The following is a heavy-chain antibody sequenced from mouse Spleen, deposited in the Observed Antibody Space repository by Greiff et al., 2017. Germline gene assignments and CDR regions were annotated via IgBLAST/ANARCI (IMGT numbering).Heavy chain of an antibody. J-gene: IGHJ4*01. D-gene: IGHD1-1*01. CDR1: GYTFTSYW. CDR3: ARSTTVVAYYYAMDY. CDR2: IDPSDSYT. Sequence: QVQLQQPGAELVMPGASVKLSCKASGYTFTSYWMHWVKQRPGHGLEWIGEIDPSDSYTNYNQKFKGKATLTVDKSSSTAYMQLSSLTSEDSAVYYCARSTTVVAYYYAMDYWGQGTSVTVSS. V-gene: IGHV1-69*01.